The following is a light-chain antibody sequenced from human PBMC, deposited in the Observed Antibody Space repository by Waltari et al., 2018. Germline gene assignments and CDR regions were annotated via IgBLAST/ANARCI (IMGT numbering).Light chain of an antibody. CDR1: SSDVGGYNN. Sequence: QPALTQPRSVSGSPGQSVTIPCTGTSSDVGGYNNVPWYQQHPGKAPKLMMCDVTKRPSGVPDRFSGSKSGNTASLTISGLQAEDEADYYCCSHAGSYTWVFGGGTKLTVL. V-gene: IGLV2-11*01. CDR3: CSHAGSYTWV. CDR2: DVT. J-gene: IGLJ2*01.